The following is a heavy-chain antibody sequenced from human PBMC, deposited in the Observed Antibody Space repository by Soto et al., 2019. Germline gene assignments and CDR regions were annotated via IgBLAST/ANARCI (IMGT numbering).Heavy chain of an antibody. J-gene: IGHJ4*02. V-gene: IGHV3-9*01. D-gene: IGHD5-18*01. CDR1: GFTFDDYA. Sequence: EVQLVESGGGLVQPGRSLRLSCAASGFTFDDYAMHWVRQAPGKGLEWVSGISWNSGNIDYADSVKGRFTISRDNAKNCMYLQMNSLRVEDTALYYCAKGRAYIYTSGAPGDYWGQGTLVTVSS. CDR2: ISWNSGNI. CDR3: AKGRAYIYTSGAPGDY.